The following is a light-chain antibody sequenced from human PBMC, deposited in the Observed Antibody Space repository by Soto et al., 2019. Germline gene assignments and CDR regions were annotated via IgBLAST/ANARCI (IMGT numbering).Light chain of an antibody. CDR1: QDIRNN. V-gene: IGKV1-17*01. J-gene: IGKJ5*01. CDR3: LQHNSYPIT. CDR2: AAS. Sequence: DIXMTHSPSCLSASVGDRGTIXCRASQDIRNNLGWYQQKPGKAPKRLIYAASSWQSGGPSSFSGSGSATEFTPTISRRQPEDFGTYYGLQHNSYPITFGQGTRLEIK.